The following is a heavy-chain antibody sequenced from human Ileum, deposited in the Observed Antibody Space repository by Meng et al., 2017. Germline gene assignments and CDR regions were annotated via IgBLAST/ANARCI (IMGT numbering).Heavy chain of an antibody. CDR3: ARDLVFYYDTNDAFDI. V-gene: IGHV3-48*03. J-gene: IGHJ3*02. CDR1: GFTFSSYE. CDR2: ISSSGITI. Sequence: GESLKISCAGPGFTFSSYEMNWVRQAPGKGLEWVSYISSSGITIYYADSVKDRFTGSRDNAKNSLYLQMNSLRAEDTAVYYCARDLVFYYDTNDAFDIWGQGTMVTVSS. D-gene: IGHD3-22*01.